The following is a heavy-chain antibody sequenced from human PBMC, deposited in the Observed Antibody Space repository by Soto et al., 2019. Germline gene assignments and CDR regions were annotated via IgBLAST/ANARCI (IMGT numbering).Heavy chain of an antibody. D-gene: IGHD3-3*01. CDR3: ARGVTIFGVGIRGYYYYYYMDV. V-gene: IGHV4-59*01. Sequence: SETLSLTCTVSGGSISSYYWSWIRQPPGKGLEWIGYIYYSGSTNYNPSLKSRVTISVDTSKNQFSLKLSSVTAADTAVYYCARGVTIFGVGIRGYYYYYYMDVWGKGTTVTVSS. CDR2: IYYSGST. J-gene: IGHJ6*03. CDR1: GGSISSYY.